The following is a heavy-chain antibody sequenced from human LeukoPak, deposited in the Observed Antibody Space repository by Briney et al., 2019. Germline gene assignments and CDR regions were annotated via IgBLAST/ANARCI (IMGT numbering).Heavy chain of an antibody. CDR1: GGSFSGYY. CDR2: INHSGST. V-gene: IGHV4-34*01. Sequence: SETLSLTCAVYGGSFSGYYWSWIRQPPGKGLEWIGEINHSGSTNYNPSLKGRVTIPVDTSKNQFSLKLSSVTAADTAVYYCARGRSSDYYDSSGYYPGSYYFDYWGQGTLVTVSS. CDR3: ARGRSSDYYDSSGYYPGSYYFDY. D-gene: IGHD3-22*01. J-gene: IGHJ4*02.